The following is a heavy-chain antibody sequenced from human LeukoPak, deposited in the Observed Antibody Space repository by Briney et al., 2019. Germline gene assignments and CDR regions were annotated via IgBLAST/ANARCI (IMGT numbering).Heavy chain of an antibody. V-gene: IGHV3-23*01. CDR1: GFTFSSHG. CDR3: AELGITMIGGV. J-gene: IGHJ6*04. Sequence: TGGSLRLSCAASGFTFSSHGMNWVRQAPGKGLEWISGISPRADITYYADSVKGRFTISRDNAKNSLYLQMNSLRAEDTAVYYCAELGITMIGGVWGKGTTVTISS. D-gene: IGHD3-10*02. CDR2: ISPRADIT.